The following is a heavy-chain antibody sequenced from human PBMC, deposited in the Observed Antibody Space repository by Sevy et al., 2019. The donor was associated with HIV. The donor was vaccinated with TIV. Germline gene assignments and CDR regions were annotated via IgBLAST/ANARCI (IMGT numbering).Heavy chain of an antibody. CDR1: GFTFSSYW. J-gene: IGHJ4*02. CDR3: ARDLAHGSEDYGDYYFDF. CDR2: IKYDGSEK. D-gene: IGHD4-17*01. V-gene: IGHV3-7*01. Sequence: GGSLRLSCAASGFTFSSYWMSWVRQAPGKGLEWVANIKYDGSEKYYVDSVKGRFTISRDNANNSLYLQMNSLRAEDTAVYYCARDLAHGSEDYGDYYFDFWGQGTLVTVSS.